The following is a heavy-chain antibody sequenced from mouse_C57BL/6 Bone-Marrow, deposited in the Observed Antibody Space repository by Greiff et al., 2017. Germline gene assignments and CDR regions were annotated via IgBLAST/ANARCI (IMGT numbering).Heavy chain of an antibody. CDR3: ASEAQATPFAY. CDR2: IWGVGST. J-gene: IGHJ3*01. D-gene: IGHD3-2*02. CDR1: GFSLTSYG. V-gene: IGHV2-6*01. Sequence: VKLVESGPGLVAPSQSLSITCTVSGFSLTSYGVDWVRQSPGKGLEWLGVIWGVGSTNYNSALKSRLSISKDNSKSQVFLKMNSLQTDDTAMYYCASEAQATPFAYWGQGTLVTVSA.